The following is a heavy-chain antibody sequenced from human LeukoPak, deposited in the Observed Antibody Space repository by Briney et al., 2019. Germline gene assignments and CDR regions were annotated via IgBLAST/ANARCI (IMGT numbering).Heavy chain of an antibody. D-gene: IGHD3-22*01. CDR3: AKVLVYDRSGDDAFDI. V-gene: IGHV3-23*01. J-gene: IGHJ3*02. Sequence: PGGSLRLSCTTSGFTFSNYAMSWVRQAPGKGLEWVSGINGRGDSTVYADAVKGRFTISRDNFKSTLYLQMNSLRVEDTAGYYCAKVLVYDRSGDDAFDIWGQGTMVTVSS. CDR1: GFTFSNYA. CDR2: INGRGDST.